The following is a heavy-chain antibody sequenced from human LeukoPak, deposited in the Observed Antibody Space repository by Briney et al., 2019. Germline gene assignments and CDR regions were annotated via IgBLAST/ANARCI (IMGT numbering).Heavy chain of an antibody. CDR1: GFTFSSYS. CDR3: ARDLLWFGELFRQPFDP. J-gene: IGHJ5*02. V-gene: IGHV3-21*01. CDR2: ISSSSSYI. Sequence: GGSLRLSCAASGFTFSSYSMNWVRQAPGKGLEWVSSISSSSSYIYYADSVKGRFTISRDNAKNSLYLQMNSLRAEDTAVYYCARDLLWFGELFRQPFDPWGQGTLVTVSS. D-gene: IGHD3-10*01.